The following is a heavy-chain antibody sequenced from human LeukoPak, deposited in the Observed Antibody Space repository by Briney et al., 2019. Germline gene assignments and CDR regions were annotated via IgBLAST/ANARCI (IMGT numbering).Heavy chain of an antibody. CDR2: ISAYNGNT. CDR3: AREGGEGGFDP. J-gene: IGHJ5*02. V-gene: IGHV1-18*01. D-gene: IGHD2-15*01. Sequence: GPSVKVSCKASGYTFTSYVISWVRQARGQGLDWMGWISAYNGNTNYAQKLQGRVTMATDTSTSTAYMELRSLRSDDTAVYYCAREGGEGGFDPWGQGTLVTVSS. CDR1: GYTFTSYV.